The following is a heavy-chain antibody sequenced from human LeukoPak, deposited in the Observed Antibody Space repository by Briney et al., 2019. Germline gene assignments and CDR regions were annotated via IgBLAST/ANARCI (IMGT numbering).Heavy chain of an antibody. D-gene: IGHD3-16*01. CDR3: ARDWQNTGDDAFDI. Sequence: GGSLRLSCAVSGFTFSTYNMNWVRQAPGKGLEWISYISSSSGSIYYADSVKGRFTISRDNAKDSLYLQMNSLRAEDTAVYYCARDWQNTGDDAFDIWGQGTMVTVSS. J-gene: IGHJ3*02. V-gene: IGHV3-48*01. CDR1: GFTFSTYN. CDR2: ISSSSGSI.